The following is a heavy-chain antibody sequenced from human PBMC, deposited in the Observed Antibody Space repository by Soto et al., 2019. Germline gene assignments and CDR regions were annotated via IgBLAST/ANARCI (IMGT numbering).Heavy chain of an antibody. V-gene: IGHV3-33*01. J-gene: IGHJ4*02. Sequence: QVQLVESGGGVVQPGRSLRLSCAASGFTFSSYGMHWVRQAPGKGLEWVAVIWYDGSNKYYADAVKGRFTISRDNSKNTLYLQMNILRAEDTAVYYCARDRDSSSSLDYWGQGTLVTVSS. CDR1: GFTFSSYG. CDR3: ARDRDSSSSLDY. CDR2: IWYDGSNK. D-gene: IGHD6-6*01.